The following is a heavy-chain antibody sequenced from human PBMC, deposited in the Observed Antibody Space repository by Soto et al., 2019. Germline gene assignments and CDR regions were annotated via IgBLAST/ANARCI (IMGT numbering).Heavy chain of an antibody. Sequence: PSETLSLTCPVSGGSVSSPDWWSWVRQPPGKGLEWIGYIYYSGTTSYNPSLQSRVTISLETSKSQFSLRLTSVTAADTAVYYCARLGAYYQSLDPWGPGTLVTVSS. D-gene: IGHD3-22*01. J-gene: IGHJ5*02. CDR2: IYYSGTT. CDR3: ARLGAYYQSLDP. CDR1: GGSVSSPDW. V-gene: IGHV4-61*08.